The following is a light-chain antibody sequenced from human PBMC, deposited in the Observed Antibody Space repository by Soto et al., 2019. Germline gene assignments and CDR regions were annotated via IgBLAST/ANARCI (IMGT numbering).Light chain of an antibody. V-gene: IGKV1-5*03. J-gene: IGKJ3*01. Sequence: DIHMTQSPSTLSASVGDRVTITCRASQNINTRLAWFQQKPGKAPKLLIYRASSLESGVPSRFSGSGSGTEFTLTISRLQPDDFSTYYCQHYNTYSGTFGPGTKVDIK. CDR2: RAS. CDR3: QHYNTYSGT. CDR1: QNINTR.